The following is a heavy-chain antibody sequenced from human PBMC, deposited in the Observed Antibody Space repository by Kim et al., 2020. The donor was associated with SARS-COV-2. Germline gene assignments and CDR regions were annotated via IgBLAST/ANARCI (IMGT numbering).Heavy chain of an antibody. CDR2: IYYSGST. CDR3: ARDHRSSTMVRGVIITSDAFDI. J-gene: IGHJ3*02. D-gene: IGHD3-10*01. V-gene: IGHV4-59*01. Sequence: SETLSLTCTVSGGSISSYYWSWIRQPPGKGLEWIGYIYYSGSTNYNPSLKSRVTISVDTSKNQFSLKLSSVTAADTAVYYCARDHRSSTMVRGVIITSDAFDIWGQGTMVTVSS. CDR1: GGSISSYY.